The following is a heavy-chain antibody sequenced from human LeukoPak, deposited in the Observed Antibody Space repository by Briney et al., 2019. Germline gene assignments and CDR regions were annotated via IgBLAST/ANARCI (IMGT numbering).Heavy chain of an antibody. CDR3: ARGGSSGWYGIDY. V-gene: IGHV4-59*11. Sequence: PSETLSLTCTVSGGSISSHYWSWIRQPPGKGLEWIGCVYCSGSTNYNPSLKSRVTISVDTSKNQFSLDLSSVTAADTAVYYCARGGSSGWYGIDYWGQGTLVTVSS. J-gene: IGHJ4*02. D-gene: IGHD6-19*01. CDR2: VYCSGST. CDR1: GGSISSHY.